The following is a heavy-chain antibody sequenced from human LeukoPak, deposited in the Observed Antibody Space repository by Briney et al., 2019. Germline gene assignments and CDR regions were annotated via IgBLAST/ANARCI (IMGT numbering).Heavy chain of an antibody. Sequence: SETLSLTCAVYGGSFSGYYWSWIRQPPGKGLEWIGEINHSGSTNYNPSLKGRVTISVDTSKNQFSLKLSSVTAADTAVYYCARGGLGYCSSTSCYRRVYGMDVWGQGTTVTASS. J-gene: IGHJ6*02. CDR3: ARGGLGYCSSTSCYRRVYGMDV. D-gene: IGHD2-2*02. CDR2: INHSGST. V-gene: IGHV4-34*01. CDR1: GGSFSGYY.